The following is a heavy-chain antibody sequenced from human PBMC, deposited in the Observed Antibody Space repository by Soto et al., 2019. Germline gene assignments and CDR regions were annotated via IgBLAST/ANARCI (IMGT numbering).Heavy chain of an antibody. D-gene: IGHD4-17*01. CDR1: GFSLRNTRMG. J-gene: IGHJ2*01. V-gene: IGHV2-26*01. CDR3: ARSLNVDYVHWYFDL. Sequence: QVTLKESGPVLVKPTETLTLTCTVSGFSLRNTRMGVSWIRQSPGKALEWLAHIFSNDAKSYSPSLKSRLAISRDTSKSQVVLTMTNVAPVDTATYYCARSLNVDYVHWYFDLWGRGTLVTVSS. CDR2: IFSNDAK.